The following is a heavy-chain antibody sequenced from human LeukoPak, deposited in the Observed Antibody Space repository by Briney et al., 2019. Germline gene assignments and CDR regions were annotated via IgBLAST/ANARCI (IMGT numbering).Heavy chain of an antibody. CDR3: AKDGGLWVSAHWGDS. CDR2: IATSDGNT. V-gene: IGHV3-23*01. Sequence: PGGSLRLSCAASGFTFSSLWMHWVRQAPGKGLEWVSTIATSDGNTYYADSVKGRFTVSRDNSKNTLYLQMNSLRAEDTAVYYCAKDGGLWVSAHWGDSWGRGTLVTVSS. CDR1: GFTFSSLW. D-gene: IGHD7-27*01. J-gene: IGHJ4*02.